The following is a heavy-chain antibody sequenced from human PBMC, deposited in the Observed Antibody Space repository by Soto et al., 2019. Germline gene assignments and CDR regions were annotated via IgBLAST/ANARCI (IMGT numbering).Heavy chain of an antibody. CDR3: ARDDEGGSDCDLGY. Sequence: QVQLVESGGGVVQPGRSLRLSCAVSGFTLSSHAMHWVRQAPGKGLEWVALILSDGSNKYYADSVKGRFTTSRDNSMNSMYLQMNSLSVEDTAVYYCARDDEGGSDCDLGYWGQGALVTVSS. CDR1: GFTLSSHA. D-gene: IGHD1-26*01. J-gene: IGHJ4*02. V-gene: IGHV3-30-3*01. CDR2: ILSDGSNK.